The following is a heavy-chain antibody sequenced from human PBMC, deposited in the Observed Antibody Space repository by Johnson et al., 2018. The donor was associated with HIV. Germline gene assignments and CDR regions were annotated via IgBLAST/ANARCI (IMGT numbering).Heavy chain of an antibody. CDR2: IRGYTFGGTT. D-gene: IGHD6-13*01. J-gene: IGHJ3*02. V-gene: IGHV3-49*03. CDR3: TRDRYRIAPRAFDI. Sequence: EVQLVESGGGLVQPGRSLRLSCTASGFTFGDYAMSWFRQAPGKGLEWVGFIRGYTFGGTTEYAASVKGKFTISRDDFKSIAYLQMNSLKTEDTAVYYCTRDRYRIAPRAFDIWGQGTKVTVSS. CDR1: GFTFGDYA.